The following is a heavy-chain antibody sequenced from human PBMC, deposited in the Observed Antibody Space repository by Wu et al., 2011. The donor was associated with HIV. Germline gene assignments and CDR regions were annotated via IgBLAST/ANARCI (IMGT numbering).Heavy chain of an antibody. CDR3: ARARASIVKSKRTTPPFYYMDV. CDR2: IIPLFGTA. D-gene: IGHD1-14*01. CDR1: GGTFSSYA. Sequence: QVQLVQSGAEVKKPGSSLKVSCKASGGTFSSYAISWVRQAPGQGLQWMGGIIPLFGTAHYAQKFQGRVTLTADKSTSTAYMELSSLRSEDTAVYYCARARASIVKSKRTTPPFYYMDVWGRGTTVTVAS. V-gene: IGHV1-69*06. J-gene: IGHJ6*03.